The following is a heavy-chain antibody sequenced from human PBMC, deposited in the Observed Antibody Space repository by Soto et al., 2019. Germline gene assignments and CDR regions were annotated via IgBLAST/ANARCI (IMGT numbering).Heavy chain of an antibody. D-gene: IGHD6-19*01. CDR1: GGSFSGYY. V-gene: IGHV4-34*01. J-gene: IGHJ4*02. CDR2: INHSGST. Sequence: SETLSLTCAVYGGSFSGYYWSWIRQPPGKGLEWIGEINHSGSTNYNPSLKSRVTISIDTSKNQFSLKLNSVTAADTAVYYCGRLRYSSGPFDYWGQGTLVTVSS. CDR3: GRLRYSSGPFDY.